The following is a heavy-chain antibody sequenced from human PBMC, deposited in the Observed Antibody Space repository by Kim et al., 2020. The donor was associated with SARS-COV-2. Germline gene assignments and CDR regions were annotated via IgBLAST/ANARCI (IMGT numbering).Heavy chain of an antibody. CDR2: R. Sequence: RYDAQSLQGRVTMTIDTATSTAYMELRSLRSDDTAVYYCARDAGTGGRMDIWGKGTTVTVSS. D-gene: IGHD1-7*01. CDR3: ARDAGTGGRMDI. V-gene: IGHV1-18*01. J-gene: IGHJ6*03.